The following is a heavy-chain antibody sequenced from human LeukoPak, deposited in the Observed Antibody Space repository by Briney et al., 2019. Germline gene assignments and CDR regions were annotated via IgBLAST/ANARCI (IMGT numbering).Heavy chain of an antibody. CDR1: GGSFSGYY. J-gene: IGHJ4*02. CDR2: IYYSGST. V-gene: IGHV4-59*08. D-gene: IGHD5-12*01. Sequence: PSETLSLTCAVYGGSFSGYYWSWIRQPPGKGLEWIGYIYYSGSTNYNPSLKSRVTISVDTSKNQFSLKLSSVTAADTAVYYCARSGSGYDEDFDYWGQGTLVTVSS. CDR3: ARSGSGYDEDFDY.